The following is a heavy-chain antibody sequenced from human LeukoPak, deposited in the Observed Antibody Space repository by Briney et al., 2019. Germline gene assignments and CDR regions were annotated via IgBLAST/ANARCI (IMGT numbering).Heavy chain of an antibody. D-gene: IGHD2-2*01. J-gene: IGHJ6*02. CDR3: ARQGANMPTPAYFYGMDV. CDR1: GGSISSWSYY. Sequence: SETLSLTCTVSGGSISSWSYYWSWIRQPPGKGLEWIGSFSDSGSTYYNPSLDSRVTMSVDTSKKQFSLRLSSVTAADTAVYYCARQGANMPTPAYFYGMDVWGHGTTVTVSS. CDR2: FSDSGST. V-gene: IGHV4-39*01.